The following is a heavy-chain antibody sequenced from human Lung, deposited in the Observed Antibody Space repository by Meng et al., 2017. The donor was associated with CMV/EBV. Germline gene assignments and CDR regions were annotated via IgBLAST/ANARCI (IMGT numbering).Heavy chain of an antibody. D-gene: IGHD3-10*01. CDR2: IPHRGSS. Sequence: QVQLRESGPGLVKPSESLSLTCAVSGDSITNHNWWAWVRQPPGKGLEWIGEIPHRGSSAYNPSLKSRVSMSIDKSKNQFSLKLTSVTAADMAVYHCLRRSGGSVWGQGTLVTVSS. V-gene: IGHV4-4*02. J-gene: IGHJ1*01. CDR3: LRRSGGSV. CDR1: GDSITNHNW.